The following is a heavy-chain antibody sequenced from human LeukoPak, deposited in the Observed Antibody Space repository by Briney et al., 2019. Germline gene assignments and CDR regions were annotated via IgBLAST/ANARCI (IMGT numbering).Heavy chain of an antibody. Sequence: SETLSLTCAVYGGSFSGYYWSWIRQPPGKGLEWIGGINHSGSTNYNPSLKSRVTISVDTSKNQFSLKLSSVTAADTAVYYCARGRLGYCTGGVCYFGAWGQGTLVTVSS. CDR1: GGSFSGYY. CDR2: INHSGST. J-gene: IGHJ5*02. D-gene: IGHD2-8*02. CDR3: ARGRLGYCTGGVCYFGA. V-gene: IGHV4-34*01.